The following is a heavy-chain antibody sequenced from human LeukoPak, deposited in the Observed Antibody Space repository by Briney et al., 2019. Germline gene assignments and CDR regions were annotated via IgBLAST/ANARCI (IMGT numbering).Heavy chain of an antibody. D-gene: IGHD2-15*01. Sequence: GGSLRLSCAASGFTVSNTYMSWVRQAPGKGLEWVSVIYSSGGTFYSDSVKGRFTISRDNSKNTLHLQMNSLRAEDTAVYYCAKGPYGSWAYYYYGMDVWGQGTTVTVSS. V-gene: IGHV3-53*01. J-gene: IGHJ6*02. CDR3: AKGPYGSWAYYYYGMDV. CDR2: IYSSGGT. CDR1: GFTVSNTY.